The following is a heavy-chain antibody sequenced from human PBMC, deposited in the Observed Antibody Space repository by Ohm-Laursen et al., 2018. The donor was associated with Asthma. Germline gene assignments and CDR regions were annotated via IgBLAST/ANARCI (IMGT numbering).Heavy chain of an antibody. CDR1: GFTVSSNY. Sequence: SLRLSCAAPGFTVSSNYMSWVRQAPGKGLEWVSAISSSGSRLLYADSVRGRFTISRDNAKNSVSLQMNSLRAEDTAVYYCVRSVDDGGNSGDYWAREPWSPSP. D-gene: IGHD4-23*01. CDR2: ISSSGSRL. V-gene: IGHV3-21*01. J-gene: IGHJ4*02. CDR3: VRSVDDGGNSGDY.